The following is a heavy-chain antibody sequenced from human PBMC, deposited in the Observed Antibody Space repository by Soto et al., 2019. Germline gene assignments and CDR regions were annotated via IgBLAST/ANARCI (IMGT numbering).Heavy chain of an antibody. CDR2: FDPEDGET. V-gene: IGHV1-24*01. CDR3: AIADVYWSGPASHGMDV. J-gene: IGHJ6*02. D-gene: IGHD3-3*01. Sequence: ASVKVSCKVCGYTLTELSMHWVRQAPGKGLEWMGGFDPEDGETIYAQKFQGRVTMTEDTSTDTAYMELSSLRSEDTAVDYCAIADVYWSGPASHGMDVWGQGTTVTVSS. CDR1: GYTLTELS.